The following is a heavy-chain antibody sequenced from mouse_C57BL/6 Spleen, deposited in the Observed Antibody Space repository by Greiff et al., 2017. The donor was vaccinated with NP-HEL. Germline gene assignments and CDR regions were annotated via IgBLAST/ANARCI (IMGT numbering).Heavy chain of an antibody. J-gene: IGHJ4*01. CDR3: ARGDYYDYYAMDY. CDR1: GYTFTSYW. Sequence: VQLQQPGAELVKPGASVKMSCKASGYTFTSYWITWVKQRPGQGLEWIGDIYPGSGSTNYNEKFKSKATLTVDTSSSTAYMQLSSLTSEDSAVYYCARGDYYDYYAMDYWGQGTSVTVSS. D-gene: IGHD1-1*01. CDR2: IYPGSGST. V-gene: IGHV1-55*01.